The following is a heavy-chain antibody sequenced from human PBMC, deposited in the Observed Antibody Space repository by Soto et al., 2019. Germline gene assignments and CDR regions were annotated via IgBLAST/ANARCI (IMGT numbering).Heavy chain of an antibody. V-gene: IGHV3-9*01. CDR1: GFTFGDFA. CDR3: VKDINCASDPCYDIH. Sequence: EVELVESRGGLVQPGRSLRLSCAGSGFTFGDFAMNWVRQVPGKGLEWVSGISWNSRRIGYADSVQGRFTISRDNAKNSLYLQINGVRPEDTALYYCVKDINCASDPCYDIHWGQGTPVTVSS. D-gene: IGHD2-15*01. CDR2: ISWNSRRI. J-gene: IGHJ4*02.